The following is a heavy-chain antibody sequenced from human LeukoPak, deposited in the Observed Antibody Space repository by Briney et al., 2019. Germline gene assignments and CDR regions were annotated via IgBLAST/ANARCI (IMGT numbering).Heavy chain of an antibody. Sequence: GGSLRLSCAASGSTFSSYWMHWVRQAPGKGLVWVSRINSDGSSTSYADSVKGRFTISRDNAKNTLYLQMNSLRAEDTAVYYCARLVRWGTVTTTIYYYYYMDVWGKGTTVTVSS. CDR3: ARLVRWGTVTTTIYYYYYMDV. CDR1: GSTFSSYW. V-gene: IGHV3-74*01. J-gene: IGHJ6*03. CDR2: INSDGSST. D-gene: IGHD4-17*01.